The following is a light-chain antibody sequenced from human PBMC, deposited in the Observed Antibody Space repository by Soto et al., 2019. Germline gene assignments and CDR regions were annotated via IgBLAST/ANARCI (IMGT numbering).Light chain of an antibody. CDR2: DVS. Sequence: QSALTQPASVSGSPGQSITISCTGTSSDVGAYNHVSWYQHHPGKAPKLMIYDVSNRPSGVSNRFSGSKSGNTASLTISALQAEDEADYYCTSYTTSTTDVFGTGTKVTVL. CDR3: TSYTTSTTDV. CDR1: SSDVGAYNH. J-gene: IGLJ1*01. V-gene: IGLV2-14*03.